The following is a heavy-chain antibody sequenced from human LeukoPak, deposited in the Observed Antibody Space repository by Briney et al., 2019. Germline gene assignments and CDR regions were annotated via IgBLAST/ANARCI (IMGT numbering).Heavy chain of an antibody. J-gene: IGHJ2*01. CDR1: GFTFSSYG. Sequence: PGRSLRLSCAASGFTFSSYGMHWVRQAPGKGLEWVAVISYDGSNKYYADSVKGRFTISRDNAKNSLYLQMNSLRTEDTAVYYCARGEGAVTTSWYFDVWGRGTLVTVSS. CDR2: ISYDGSNK. V-gene: IGHV3-30*03. D-gene: IGHD4-17*01. CDR3: ARGEGAVTTSWYFDV.